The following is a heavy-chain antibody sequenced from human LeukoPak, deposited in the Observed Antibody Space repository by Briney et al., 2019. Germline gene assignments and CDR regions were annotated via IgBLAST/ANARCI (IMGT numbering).Heavy chain of an antibody. D-gene: IGHD2-2*01. V-gene: IGHV4-61*02. CDR1: GGSMTSSSYK. Sequence: SETLSLTCTVSGGSMTSSSYKWGWIRQPAGKELEWIGRIYTSGGTNYNPSLESRVTISVDMSKNQFSLDLSSVTAADTAVYYCARTSTSFDDWGQGTLVTVSS. J-gene: IGHJ4*02. CDR2: IYTSGGT. CDR3: ARTSTSFDD.